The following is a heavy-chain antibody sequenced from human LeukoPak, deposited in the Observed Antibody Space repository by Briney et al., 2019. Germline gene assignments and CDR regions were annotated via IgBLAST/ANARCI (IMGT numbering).Heavy chain of an antibody. J-gene: IGHJ4*02. CDR1: GFTVSSNY. CDR2: IYSGGST. D-gene: IGHD2-2*01. V-gene: IGHV3-66*01. CDR3: AKSHCSSTSCYFDY. Sequence: GGSLRLSCAASGFTVSSNYMSWVRQAPGKGLEWVSVIYSGGSTYYADSVKGRFTISRDNSKNTLYLQMNSLRAEDTAVYYCAKSHCSSTSCYFDYWGQGTLVTVSS.